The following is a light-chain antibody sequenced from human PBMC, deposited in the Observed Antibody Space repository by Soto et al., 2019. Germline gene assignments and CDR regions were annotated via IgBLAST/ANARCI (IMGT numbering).Light chain of an antibody. V-gene: IGLV2-23*01. Sequence: QSVLTQPASVSGSPGQSITISCTGTSGDVGTYNLVSWYQHHPGKAPQLMIYASSKRPSGVSNRFSGSRSGNTASLTISGLQAEDEADYYCCSFAHRSTLVFGGGTKLTVL. CDR2: ASS. CDR3: CSFAHRSTLV. CDR1: SGDVGTYNL. J-gene: IGLJ3*02.